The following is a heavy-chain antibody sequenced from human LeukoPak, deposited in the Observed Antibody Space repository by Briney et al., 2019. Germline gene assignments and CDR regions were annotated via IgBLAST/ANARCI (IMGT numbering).Heavy chain of an antibody. CDR1: GASMSGLS. CDR3: AREKWELLGEFSYYFDL. CDR2: VQPGGST. D-gene: IGHD1-7*01. J-gene: IGHJ6*03. V-gene: IGHV4-59*11. Sequence: SETLSLTCTVSGASMSGLSWSWIRQAPGRGLEWIGFVQPGGSTNYNPSLQSRVSISLDTSKNQFSLTLRSVTAADTAVYFCAREKWELLGEFSYYFDLWGKGTTVTVSS.